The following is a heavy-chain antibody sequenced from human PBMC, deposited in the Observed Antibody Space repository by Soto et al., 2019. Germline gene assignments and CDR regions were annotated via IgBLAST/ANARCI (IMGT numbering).Heavy chain of an antibody. Sequence: DVQLVESGGGLVQPGRSLRLSCAASGFTFDDYAMHWVRQAPGKGLEWVSGISWNSGSIGYADSVKGRFTISRDNAKNSLYLQMNSLRAEDTALYYCAKDINGAIVAKLHYFDYWGQGTLVTVSS. CDR2: ISWNSGSI. J-gene: IGHJ4*02. D-gene: IGHD5-12*01. CDR3: AKDINGAIVAKLHYFDY. CDR1: GFTFDDYA. V-gene: IGHV3-9*01.